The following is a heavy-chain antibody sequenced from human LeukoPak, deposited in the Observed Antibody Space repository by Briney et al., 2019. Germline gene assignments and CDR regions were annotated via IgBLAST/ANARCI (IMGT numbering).Heavy chain of an antibody. CDR1: SGSFSSHY. J-gene: IGHJ3*02. CDR2: ISYIGRT. Sequence: PSETLSLTCTVSSGSFSSHYWSWIRQPPGKGLEWIRYISYIGRTNYNPSLKSRVTISVDMSKKQFSLKLSSVTAADTAVYYCARDPTTVTKGLDIWGQGTMVTVSS. D-gene: IGHD4-17*01. CDR3: ARDPTTVTKGLDI. V-gene: IGHV4-59*11.